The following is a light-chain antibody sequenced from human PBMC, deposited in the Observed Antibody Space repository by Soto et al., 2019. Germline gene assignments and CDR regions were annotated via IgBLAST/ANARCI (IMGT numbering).Light chain of an antibody. CDR2: DAS. J-gene: IGKJ1*01. CDR1: QDISNY. V-gene: IGKV1-33*01. CDR3: QQDDNFPRT. Sequence: IPLTPSPSSLSASVGDRVTITCPASQDISNYLNWYQQKPGKAPKLLIYDASNLETGVPSRFSGSGSGTDFTFTISSLQPEDIATYYCQQDDNFPRTFGRGTKVDIK.